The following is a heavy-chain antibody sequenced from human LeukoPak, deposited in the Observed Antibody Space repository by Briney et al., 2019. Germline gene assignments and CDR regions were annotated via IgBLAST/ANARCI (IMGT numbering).Heavy chain of an antibody. CDR3: ARSSGCGGGSCYSRWTFDY. V-gene: IGHV6-1*01. CDR1: GDSVSRYSAA. D-gene: IGHD2-15*01. CDR2: TCYKSKWYN. J-gene: IGHJ4*02. Sequence: SQTLSLTCAISGDSVSRYSAAWNWIRQSPSRGLGWLGRTCYKSKWYNDYAVSLESRITINPDTFKNQFSLQLKSVTPEDTAVYFCARSSGCGGGSCYSRWTFDYWGQGTLVTVSS.